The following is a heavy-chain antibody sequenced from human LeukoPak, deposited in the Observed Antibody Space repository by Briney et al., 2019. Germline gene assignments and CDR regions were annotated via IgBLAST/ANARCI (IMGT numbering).Heavy chain of an antibody. CDR3: ARESGVVPAAIFDY. D-gene: IGHD2-2*01. V-gene: IGHV3-30*01. CDR1: GFTFSSYA. CDR2: ISYDGSNK. J-gene: IGHJ4*02. Sequence: PGRSLRLSCAASGFTFSSYAMHWVRQAPGKGLEWVAVISYDGSNKYYADSVKGRFTISRNNSKNTLYLQMNSLRAEDTAVYYCARESGVVPAAIFDYWGQGTLVTVSS.